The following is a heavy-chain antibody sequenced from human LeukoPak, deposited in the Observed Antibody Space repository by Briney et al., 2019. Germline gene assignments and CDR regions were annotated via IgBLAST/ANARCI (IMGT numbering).Heavy chain of an antibody. J-gene: IGHJ4*02. CDR3: AREYDSSGYYLISY. CDR2: IKPSGGRT. CDR1: GYTFTNYY. Sequence: ASVTVSFKASGYTFTNYYIHWVRQAPGQGLEWVGIIKPSGGRTSYAQKFQGRVTMTRDTSASTVYMELSSLRSEDTAVYYCAREYDSSGYYLISYWGQGTLVTVSS. D-gene: IGHD3-22*01. V-gene: IGHV1-46*01.